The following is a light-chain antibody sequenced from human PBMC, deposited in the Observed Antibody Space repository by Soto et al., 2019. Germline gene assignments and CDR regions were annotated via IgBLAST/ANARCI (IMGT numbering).Light chain of an antibody. CDR2: EVN. CDR1: SSDIGGYDY. J-gene: IGLJ3*02. V-gene: IGLV2-8*01. Sequence: QSVLTQPPSASGSPGQSVTISCTGTSSDIGGYDYVSWYQQHPGKAPKLIIYEVNKRPSGVPDRFSGSKSGNTASRTVSGLQAEDESDYYCSSYAGSNNVVFAGGTTLTVL. CDR3: SSYAGSNNVV.